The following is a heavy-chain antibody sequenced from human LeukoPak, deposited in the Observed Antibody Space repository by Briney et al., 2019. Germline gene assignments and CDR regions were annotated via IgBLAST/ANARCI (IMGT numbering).Heavy chain of an antibody. CDR2: ISYDGSNK. J-gene: IGHJ3*02. V-gene: IGHV3-30*18. CDR1: GFTFSSYG. Sequence: PGGSLRLSCAASGFTFSSYGMHWVRQAPGKGLEWVAVISYDGSNKYYADSVKGRFTISRDNSKNTLYLQMNSLRAEDTAVYYCAKEESVAARDDAFDIWGQGTMVTVSS. CDR3: AKEESVAARDDAFDI. D-gene: IGHD6-6*01.